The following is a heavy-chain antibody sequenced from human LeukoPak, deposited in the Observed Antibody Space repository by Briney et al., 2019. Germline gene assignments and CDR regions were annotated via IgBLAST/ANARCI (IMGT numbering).Heavy chain of an antibody. Sequence: ASVKVSCKTSGYTFTTYGISWVRQAPGQGLEWMGWISTYNANTKYAQKFQGRVTMTTDTSTSTAYMELRSLRSDDTAVYYCAREGIWAAAAVVGDYWGQGTLVTVSS. CDR1: GYTFTTYG. CDR2: ISTYNANT. V-gene: IGHV1-18*01. J-gene: IGHJ4*02. CDR3: AREGIWAAAAVVGDY. D-gene: IGHD6-13*01.